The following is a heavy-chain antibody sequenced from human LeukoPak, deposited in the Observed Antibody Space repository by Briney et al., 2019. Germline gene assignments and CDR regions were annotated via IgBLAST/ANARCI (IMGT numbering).Heavy chain of an antibody. V-gene: IGHV3-53*05. Sequence: GGSLRLSCAASGFTVSSNYMSWVRQAPGKGLEWVSVIYSGGSTYYADSVKGRFSISRDNSKNTLYLHMNSLRTADTAIYYCARDLMFRGETGAFDIWGQGTMVTVSS. CDR2: IYSGGST. CDR3: ARDLMFRGETGAFDI. J-gene: IGHJ3*02. D-gene: IGHD3-10*01. CDR1: GFTVSSNY.